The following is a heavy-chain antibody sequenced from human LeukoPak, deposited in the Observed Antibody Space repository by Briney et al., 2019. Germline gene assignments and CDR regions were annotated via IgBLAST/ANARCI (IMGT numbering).Heavy chain of an antibody. Sequence: GGSLRLSCAASGFTFSNAWMSWVPQAPGKGLEWVGRIKSKTDGGTTDYAAPVKGRFTISRDDSKNTLYLQMNSLKTEDTAVYYCTTSELGISTGYWGQGTLVTVSS. CDR3: TTSELGISTGY. CDR2: IKSKTDGGTT. J-gene: IGHJ4*02. V-gene: IGHV3-15*01. D-gene: IGHD7-27*01. CDR1: GFTFSNAW.